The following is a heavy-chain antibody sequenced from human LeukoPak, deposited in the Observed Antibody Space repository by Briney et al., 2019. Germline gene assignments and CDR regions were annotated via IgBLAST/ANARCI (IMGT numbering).Heavy chain of an antibody. CDR1: GGTFSSYW. CDR3: AKDRPLGD. CDR2: IKQDGSEN. D-gene: IGHD3-16*01. Sequence: GGSLRLSCAASGGTFSSYWMNWIRQAPGKGLEWVANIKQDGSENYYVDSVTVPFTISRDNAKNSLYPEINTLRAEDTAVYYCAKDRPLGDWDQATLITVSS. J-gene: IGHJ1*01. V-gene: IGHV3-7*01.